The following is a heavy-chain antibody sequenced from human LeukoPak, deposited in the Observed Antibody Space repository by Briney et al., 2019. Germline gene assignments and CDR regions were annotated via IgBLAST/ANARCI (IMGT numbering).Heavy chain of an antibody. CDR1: GFTFSSYG. CDR2: IWYDGSNK. D-gene: IGHD3-10*01. J-gene: IGHJ6*02. V-gene: IGHV3-33*01. CDR3: ARVPGFNYYYYYGMDA. Sequence: GGSLRLSCAASGFTFSSYGMHWVRQAPGKGLEWVAVIWYDGSNKYYADSVKGRFTISRDNSKNTLYLQMNSLRAEDTAVYYCARVPGFNYYYYYGMDAWGQGTTVTVSS.